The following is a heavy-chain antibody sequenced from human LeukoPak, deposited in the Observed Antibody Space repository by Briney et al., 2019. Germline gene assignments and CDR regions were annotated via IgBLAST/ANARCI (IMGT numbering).Heavy chain of an antibody. D-gene: IGHD5-12*01. CDR1: GGSISSSSYY. V-gene: IGHV4-39*01. J-gene: IGHJ6*02. CDR2: IYYSGST. Sequence: SETLSLTCTVSGGSISSSSYYWGWIRQPPGKGLEWIGSIYYSGSTYYNPSLKSRVTISVDTSKNQFSLKLSSVTAADTAVYYCARHGGRSSSGYEYYYYYGMDVWGQGTTVTVSS. CDR3: ARHGGRSSSGYEYYYYYGMDV.